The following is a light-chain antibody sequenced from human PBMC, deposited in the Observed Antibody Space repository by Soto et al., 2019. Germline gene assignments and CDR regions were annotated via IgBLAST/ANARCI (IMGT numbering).Light chain of an antibody. J-gene: IGKJ1*01. CDR3: HQFGYSPRT. CDR1: QTVNSDY. CDR2: ATS. Sequence: EIVLTQCPGTLSLSPGERASLSWRASQTVNSDYLAWFQQRPGQAPRLLIFATSRRATDIPDRFSGSGSGTDFTLAIRRLEPEDFAVYYCHQFGYSPRTFGQGTKVDI. V-gene: IGKV3-20*01.